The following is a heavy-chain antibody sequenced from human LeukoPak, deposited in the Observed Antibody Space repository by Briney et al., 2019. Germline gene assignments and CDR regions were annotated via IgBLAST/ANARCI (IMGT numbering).Heavy chain of an antibody. Sequence: PGGALRLSCAASGFTFSKYWMLWVRQAPGKGLESVPRINTDGTARTYADSVKGRFTVSRDNADNTMFLQMNSVRDEDTAVYYCATKQWLAPPPDSWGQGTPVTVSS. CDR3: ATKQWLAPPPDS. CDR2: INTDGTAR. D-gene: IGHD6-19*01. CDR1: GFTFSKYW. V-gene: IGHV3-74*01. J-gene: IGHJ4*02.